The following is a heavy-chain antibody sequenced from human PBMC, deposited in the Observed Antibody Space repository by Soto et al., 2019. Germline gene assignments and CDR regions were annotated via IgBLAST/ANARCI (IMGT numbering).Heavy chain of an antibody. V-gene: IGHV3-23*01. D-gene: IGHD6-6*01. CDR1: GFTFSSYA. CDR3: ASSSYNSSSYFDY. Sequence: GGSLRLSCVASGFTFSSYAMSWVRQAPGKGLEWVSTISGSGGSTYYADSVKGRFTISRDTSKNTLYLQMNSLRAEDTAVYYGASSSYNSSSYFDYWGQGTLVTVSS. CDR2: ISGSGGST. J-gene: IGHJ4*02.